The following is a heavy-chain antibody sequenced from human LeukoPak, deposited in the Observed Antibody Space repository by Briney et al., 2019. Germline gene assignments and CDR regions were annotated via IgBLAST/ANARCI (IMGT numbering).Heavy chain of an antibody. D-gene: IGHD7-27*01. V-gene: IGHV4-34*01. CDR3: ARGELGISAFDI. CDR2: INHSGST. CDR1: GGSFSGYY. Sequence: SETLSLTCAVYGGSFSGYYWSWIRQPPGKGRKWMGEINHSGSTNYHPSLKSRVTISLDTSKNQFSLKRRSVTAADTAVYYCARGELGISAFDIWGQGTMVTVSS. J-gene: IGHJ3*02.